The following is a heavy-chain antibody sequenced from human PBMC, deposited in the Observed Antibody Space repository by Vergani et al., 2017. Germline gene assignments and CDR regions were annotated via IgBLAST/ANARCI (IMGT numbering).Heavy chain of an antibody. Sequence: QVQLVESGGGVVQRGGSLRLSCATSGFTLRNYDMQRIRQGPGKGLEFVAFIQFDGSNQYYADSVKGRFTLSRDFSKNTLYLQMNSLRTDDTATYYCAKHFRGWGMDYWGQGTQVIVSS. CDR3: AKHFRGWGMDY. D-gene: IGHD3-16*01. V-gene: IGHV3-30*02. J-gene: IGHJ4*02. CDR1: GFTLRNYD. CDR2: IQFDGSNQ.